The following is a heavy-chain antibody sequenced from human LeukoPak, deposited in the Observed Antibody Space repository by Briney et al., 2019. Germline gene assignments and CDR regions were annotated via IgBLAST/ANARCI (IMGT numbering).Heavy chain of an antibody. Sequence: GRSLRLSCAASGFTFDDYAMHWVRQAPGKGPEWVSGISWNSGSIGYADSVKGRFTVSRDNAKNSLYLQMNSLRAEDTALYYCAKAFRAKDDYWGQGTLVTVSS. V-gene: IGHV3-9*01. CDR2: ISWNSGSI. J-gene: IGHJ4*02. CDR3: AKAFRAKDDY. CDR1: GFTFDDYA. D-gene: IGHD4/OR15-4a*01.